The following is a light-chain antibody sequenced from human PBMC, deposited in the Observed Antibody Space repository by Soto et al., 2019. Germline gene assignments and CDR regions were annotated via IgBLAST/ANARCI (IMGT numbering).Light chain of an antibody. Sequence: QSVLTQPASVSGSPGQSITISCTGTSSDVGGYNYVSWYQQHPGKAPKLMIYDVSNRPSGVSNRFSGSKSGNTASLTISGLQAEDEADYYCSSYTSSSTLCYVLGTGTKVTVL. CDR1: SSDVGGYNY. V-gene: IGLV2-14*01. J-gene: IGLJ1*01. CDR3: SSYTSSSTLCYV. CDR2: DVS.